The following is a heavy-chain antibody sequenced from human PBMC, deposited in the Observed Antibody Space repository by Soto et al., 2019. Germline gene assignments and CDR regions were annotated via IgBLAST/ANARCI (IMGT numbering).Heavy chain of an antibody. CDR1: GFTFSTYS. Sequence: GGSLRLSCAASGFTFSTYSMNWVRQAPGKGLEWVSYISSSSSTIFHTDSVKGRFTVSRDNAKNSLYLQMNALRPPVPSVYFSASLLCSCIAWFDTLCQGALLTVSS. V-gene: IGHV3-48*01. CDR2: ISSSSSTI. CDR3: ASLLCSCIAWFDT. D-gene: IGHD3-10*02. J-gene: IGHJ5*02.